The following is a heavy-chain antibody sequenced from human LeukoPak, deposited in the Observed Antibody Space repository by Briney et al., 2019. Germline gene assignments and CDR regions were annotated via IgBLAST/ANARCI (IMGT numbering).Heavy chain of an antibody. V-gene: IGHV4-38-2*01. CDR1: GYSITSDYSVNIGHY. J-gene: IGHJ5*02. Sequence: SETLSLTCAVSGYSITSDYSVNIGHYWGWIPQPPGKGLEWIGSIYHKGNSYYNPSLKSRVTISVDTSKNQFSLKLTSVTAADTAVYYCAWGDSSGYPFDPWGQGTLVTVSS. D-gene: IGHD3-22*01. CDR3: AWGDSSGYPFDP. CDR2: IYHKGNS.